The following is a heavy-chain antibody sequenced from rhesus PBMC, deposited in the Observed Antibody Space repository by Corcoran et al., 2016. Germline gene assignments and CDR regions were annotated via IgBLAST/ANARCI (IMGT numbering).Heavy chain of an antibody. Sequence: QVQLQESGPGLVKPSETLSLTCAVSGGSVSSSNWWSWIRQPPGKGLEWIGYIYANSASTNYNPSLKNRVTISKDRSKNQFSLKLTSVTAADTAVYYCARGGTGGLDSWGQGVVVTVSS. D-gene: IGHD5-24*01. V-gene: IGHV4S18*01. J-gene: IGHJ6*01. CDR1: GGSVSSSNW. CDR3: ARGGTGGLDS. CDR2: IYANSAST.